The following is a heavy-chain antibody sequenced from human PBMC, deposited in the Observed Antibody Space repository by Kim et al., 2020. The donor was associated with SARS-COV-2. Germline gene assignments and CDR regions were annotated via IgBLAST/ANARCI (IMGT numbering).Heavy chain of an antibody. CDR1: GFTFSSYA. D-gene: IGHD3-22*01. CDR3: ARDYYDSSGYSYGMDV. V-gene: IGHV3-30-3*01. J-gene: IGHJ6*02. Sequence: GVSLRLSCAASGFTFSSYAMHWVRQAPGKGLEWVAVISYDGSNKYYADSVKGRFTISRDNSKNTLYLQMNSLRAEDTAVYYCARDYYDSSGYSYGMDVWGQGTTVTVSS. CDR2: ISYDGSNK.